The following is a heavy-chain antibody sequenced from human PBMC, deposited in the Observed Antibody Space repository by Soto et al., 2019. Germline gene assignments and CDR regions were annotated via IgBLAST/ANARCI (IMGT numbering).Heavy chain of an antibody. Sequence: PGGSLRLSCAASGFTFSSYGMHWVRQASGKGLEWVAVIWYDGSNKYYADSVKGRFTISRDNSKNTLYLQMNSLRAEDTAVYYSAKLLTSSSWSDNWFDPWGQGTLVTVSS. V-gene: IGHV3-30*02. CDR2: IWYDGSNK. J-gene: IGHJ5*02. D-gene: IGHD6-13*01. CDR3: AKLLTSSSWSDNWFDP. CDR1: GFTFSSYG.